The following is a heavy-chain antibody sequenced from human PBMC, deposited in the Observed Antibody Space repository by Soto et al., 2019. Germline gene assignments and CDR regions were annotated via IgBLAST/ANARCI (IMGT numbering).Heavy chain of an antibody. D-gene: IGHD1-1*01. V-gene: IGHV3-21*01. CDR2: IRSSSRYI. CDR1: GCTFSSNS. J-gene: IGHJ6*04. CDR3: ARDKDWNYHHGMEV. Sequence: PGGTLRLSCAVSGCTFSSNSINFIRHSPCKGLEWVSPIRSSSRYIYYAASVKGRFTISRDNAKNSLYLQMSSRRAEGTTVYYCARDKDWNYHHGMEVWGRGTTVTVSS.